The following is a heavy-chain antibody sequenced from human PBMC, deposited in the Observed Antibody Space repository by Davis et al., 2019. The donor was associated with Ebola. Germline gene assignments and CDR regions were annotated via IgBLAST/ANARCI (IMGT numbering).Heavy chain of an antibody. V-gene: IGHV3-7*01. CDR2: IKQDGSEK. J-gene: IGHJ6*02. Sequence: GGSLRLSCAASGFTFSSYWMSWVRQAPGKGLEWVANIKQDGSEKYYVDSVKGRFTISRDNAKNTLYLQMNSLRAEDTAVYYCARAGCSSTSCIHYYYYGMDVWGQGTTVTVSS. CDR1: GFTFSSYW. CDR3: ARAGCSSTSCIHYYYYGMDV. D-gene: IGHD2-2*01.